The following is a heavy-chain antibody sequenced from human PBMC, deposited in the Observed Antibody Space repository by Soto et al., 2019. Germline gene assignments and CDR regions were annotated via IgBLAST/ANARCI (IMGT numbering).Heavy chain of an antibody. CDR3: AAEGKYYRYGMDV. J-gene: IGHJ6*02. Sequence: SVKVSCKASGFTFTSSAVQWVRQARGQRLEWIGWIVVGSGNTNYAQKFQERVTITRDMSTSTAYMELSSLRSEDTAVYYWAAEGKYYRYGMDVWGQGTTVTVSS. CDR2: IVVGSGNT. CDR1: GFTFTSSA. D-gene: IGHD3-10*01. V-gene: IGHV1-58*01.